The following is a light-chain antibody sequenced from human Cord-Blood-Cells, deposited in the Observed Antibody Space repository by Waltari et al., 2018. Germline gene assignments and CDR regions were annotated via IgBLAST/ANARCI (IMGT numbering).Light chain of an antibody. CDR3: QQVYNLPPNS. CDR2: GAS. V-gene: IGKV3D-7*01. CDR1: QSVSRSY. Sequence: EIVMTQSPATLSLSPGERATLSCRASQSVSRSYLSWYQQKPGQAPRLLIYGASTRATGIPARFSGSGSGTDFTLTISSLQPEDFAVYYCQQVYNLPPNSFGQGTKLEIK. J-gene: IGKJ2*03.